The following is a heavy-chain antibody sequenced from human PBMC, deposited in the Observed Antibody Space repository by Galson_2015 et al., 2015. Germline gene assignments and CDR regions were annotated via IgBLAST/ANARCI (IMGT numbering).Heavy chain of an antibody. CDR1: GYSFTSYW. J-gene: IGHJ6*02. V-gene: IGHV5-10-1*01. CDR2: IDPSDSYT. CDR3: ARRADTAMDTGSYYYYYGMDV. D-gene: IGHD5-18*01. Sequence: QSGAEVKKPGESLKISCKGSGYSFTSYWIGWVRQMPGKGLEWMGRIDPSDSYTNYSPSFQGHVTISADKSISTAYLQWSSLKASDAAMYCCARRADTAMDTGSYYYYYGMDVWGQGTTVTVSS.